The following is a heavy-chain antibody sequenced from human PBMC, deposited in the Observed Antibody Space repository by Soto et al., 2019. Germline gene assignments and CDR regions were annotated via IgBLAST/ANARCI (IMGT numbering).Heavy chain of an antibody. CDR1: GGSISSSDYY. D-gene: IGHD2-15*01. V-gene: IGHV4-39*01. Sequence: QLQLQESGPGLVKPSETLSLTCSVSGGSISSSDYYWGWIRQPPGKGLEWIASIYYGGSTFYNPSLKSRVTISVDTSKNQFSLKLDSVTATDTAVYYCAKQPGGVKVLHYFDYWGQGSLVTVSS. J-gene: IGHJ4*02. CDR3: AKQPGGVKVLHYFDY. CDR2: IYYGGST.